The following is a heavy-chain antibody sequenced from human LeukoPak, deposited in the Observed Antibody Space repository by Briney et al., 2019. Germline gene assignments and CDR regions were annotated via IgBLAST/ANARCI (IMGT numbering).Heavy chain of an antibody. V-gene: IGHV3-30-3*01. Sequence: PGGSLRLSCAASGFTFSSYAMHWVRQAPGKGLEWVAVISYDGSNKYYADSVKGRFTISRDNSKNTLYLQMNSLRAEDTAVYYCTRGTYPSGYFDYWGQGTLVTVSS. CDR2: ISYDGSNK. D-gene: IGHD1-26*01. CDR3: TRGTYPSGYFDY. CDR1: GFTFSSYA. J-gene: IGHJ4*02.